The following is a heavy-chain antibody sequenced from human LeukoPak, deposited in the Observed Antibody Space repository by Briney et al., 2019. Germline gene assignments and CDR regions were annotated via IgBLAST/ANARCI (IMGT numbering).Heavy chain of an antibody. V-gene: IGHV1-2*02. D-gene: IGHD3-9*01. J-gene: IGHJ4*02. CDR2: INPNSGGT. Sequence: ASVKVSCKASGYTFTGYYMHWVRQAPGQGLEWMGWINPNSGGTNYAQKFQGRVTMTRDTSISTAYMELSRLRSDDTAVYYCARVPTLLRYFDWFHHIDYWGQGTLVTISS. CDR3: ARVPTLLRYFDWFHHIDY. CDR1: GYTFTGYY.